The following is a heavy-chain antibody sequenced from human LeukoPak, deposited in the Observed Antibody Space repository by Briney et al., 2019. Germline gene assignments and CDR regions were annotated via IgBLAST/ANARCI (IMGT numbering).Heavy chain of an antibody. Sequence: ASVKVSCKASGYTFTSYYMHWVRQAPGQGLEWMGGINPNSGGTNYAQKFQGRVTMTRDTSISTAYLELSRLRSDDTAVYYCAREGYSYDSSGYYYFVYWGQGTLVTVSS. V-gene: IGHV1-2*02. CDR2: INPNSGGT. CDR3: AREGYSYDSSGYYYFVY. CDR1: GYTFTSYY. J-gene: IGHJ4*02. D-gene: IGHD3-22*01.